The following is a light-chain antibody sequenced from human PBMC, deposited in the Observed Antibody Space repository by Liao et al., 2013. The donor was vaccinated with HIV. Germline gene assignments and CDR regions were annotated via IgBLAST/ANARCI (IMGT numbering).Light chain of an antibody. CDR1: NIGSKS. Sequence: SYELTQPPSVSVAPGKTAKIACGGNNIGSKSVHWCQQKPGQAPVVVIYDNNDRPSGIPERFSGSNSGNTATLTISRVEAGDEADYSCQVWDTYSDLPVFGGGTKLTVL. V-gene: IGLV3-21*01. CDR3: QVWDTYSDLPV. CDR2: DNN. J-gene: IGLJ3*02.